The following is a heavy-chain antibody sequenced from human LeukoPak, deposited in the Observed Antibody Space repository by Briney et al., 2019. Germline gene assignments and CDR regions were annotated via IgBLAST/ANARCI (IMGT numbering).Heavy chain of an antibody. J-gene: IGHJ4*02. V-gene: IGHV3-74*01. CDR2: INNDGTTT. Sequence: PGGSLRLSCAASGFTFSSYWMSWVRQAPGKGLVWVSRINNDGTTTSYADSVKGRFTISRDNAKNTLSLQMNSLRAEDTAMYYCTRHSMGASYWGQGTLVTVSS. D-gene: IGHD1-26*01. CDR3: TRHSMGASY. CDR1: GFTFSSYW.